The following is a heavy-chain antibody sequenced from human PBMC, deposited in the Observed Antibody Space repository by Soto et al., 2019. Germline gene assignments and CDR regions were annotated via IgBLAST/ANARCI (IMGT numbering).Heavy chain of an antibody. CDR2: INHSGST. V-gene: IGHV4-34*01. CDR3: ARASVTTVGY. Sequence: LSLTCAVYGGSFSGYYWSWIRQPPGKGLEWIGEINHSGSTNYNPSLKSRVTISVDTSKNQFSLKLSSVTAADTAVYYCARASVTTVGYWGQGTLVTVSS. J-gene: IGHJ4*02. CDR1: GGSFSGYY. D-gene: IGHD4-17*01.